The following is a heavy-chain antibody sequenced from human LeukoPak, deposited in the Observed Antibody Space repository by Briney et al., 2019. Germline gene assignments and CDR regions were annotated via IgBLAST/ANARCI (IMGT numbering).Heavy chain of an antibody. CDR3: ARGAELLWFGDLLGAFDY. J-gene: IGHJ4*02. CDR2: IKYSGST. V-gene: IGHV4-34*01. D-gene: IGHD3-10*01. CDR1: GGSFRDYY. Sequence: SETLSLTCAVYGGSFRDYYWSWIRQTPGEGLQWIGGIKYSGSTDYNPSLKSRVTMSIDTSKNQFSLKLTSVTAADTAVYYCARGAELLWFGDLLGAFDYWGQGTLVTVSS.